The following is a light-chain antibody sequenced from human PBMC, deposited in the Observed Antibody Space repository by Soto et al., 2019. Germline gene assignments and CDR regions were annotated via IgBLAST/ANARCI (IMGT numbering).Light chain of an antibody. CDR2: GAS. CDR1: QSVSSN. V-gene: IGKV3-15*01. CDR3: QQYNSWPPLT. Sequence: EIVMTQSPATLSVSPGERATLSCRASQSVSSNLAWYQQKPGQAPRLLIYGASTRATGIPARFSGSGSGTEFTLTINSLQSEDFAVYYCQQYNSWPPLTFGGGTKVDI. J-gene: IGKJ4*01.